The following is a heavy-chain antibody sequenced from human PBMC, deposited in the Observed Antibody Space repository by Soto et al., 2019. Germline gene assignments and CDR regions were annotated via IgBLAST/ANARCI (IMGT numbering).Heavy chain of an antibody. CDR3: AREGITETTGDDAFDI. CDR2: MSYDGRNK. D-gene: IGHD1-20*01. CDR1: GFTFSTFA. J-gene: IGHJ3*02. Sequence: QVQLVESGGGVVQPGWSLRLSCAASGFTFSTFAMHWVRRAPGKGLEWVAGMSYDGRNKYYADSAKGRFTISRDNSKNTLYLQMNSLRTEDTAVYYCAREGITETTGDDAFDIWGQGTMVTVSS. V-gene: IGHV3-30*04.